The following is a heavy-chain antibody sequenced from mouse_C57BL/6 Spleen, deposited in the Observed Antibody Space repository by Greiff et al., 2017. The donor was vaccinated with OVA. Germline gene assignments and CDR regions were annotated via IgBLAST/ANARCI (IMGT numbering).Heavy chain of an antibody. J-gene: IGHJ2*01. CDR3: ARISNAFDY. Sequence: VQLKESGGGLVKPGGSLKLSCAASGFTFSDYGMHWVRQAPEKGLEWVAYISSGSSTIYYADTVKGRFTIYRDNAKNTLFLQMTSMVSEDTDMYYCARISNAFDYWGQGTTLTVSS. V-gene: IGHV5-17*01. CDR1: GFTFSDYG. D-gene: IGHD2-5*01. CDR2: ISSGSSTI.